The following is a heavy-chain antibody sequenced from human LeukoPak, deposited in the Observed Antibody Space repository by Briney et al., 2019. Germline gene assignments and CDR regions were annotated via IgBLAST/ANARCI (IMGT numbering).Heavy chain of an antibody. Sequence: GGSLRLSWAASGFTFSSYSMNWVRQAPGKGLEWVSSISSSSSYIYYADSVKGRFTISRDNAKNSLYLQMNSLRAEDTAVYYGAGDVYRYYSSGCPYWGQGTLVTVSS. CDR2: ISSSSSYI. CDR3: AGDVYRYYSSGCPY. V-gene: IGHV3-21*01. CDR1: GFTFSSYS. J-gene: IGHJ4*02. D-gene: IGHD3-22*01.